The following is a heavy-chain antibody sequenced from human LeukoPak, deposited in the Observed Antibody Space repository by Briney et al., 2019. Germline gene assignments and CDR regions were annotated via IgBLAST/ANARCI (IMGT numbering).Heavy chain of an antibody. D-gene: IGHD3-16*02. Sequence: GGSLRLSCAASGFSFSIYAMSWVRQAPGKGLEWVSGVNGNGGSTSYADSVKGRFTIFRDNSKNTVYLQMNSLRVEDTAVYYCAKSLYGGCDYWGQGTVVTVSS. CDR1: GFSFSIYA. CDR2: VNGNGGST. J-gene: IGHJ4*02. V-gene: IGHV3-23*01. CDR3: AKSLYGGCDY.